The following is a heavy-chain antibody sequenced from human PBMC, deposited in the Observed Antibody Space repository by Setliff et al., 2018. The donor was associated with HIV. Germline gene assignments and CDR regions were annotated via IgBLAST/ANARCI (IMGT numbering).Heavy chain of an antibody. J-gene: IGHJ4*01. V-gene: IGHV1-3*04. CDR2: VNTGKGDT. CDR3: ARDRFTLTSSIFGF. CDR1: GYTFSNYP. D-gene: IGHD3-3*01. Sequence: ASVKVSCKPSGYTFSNYPIHWLRQAPGQRPEWMGWVNTGKGDTKYSQRFQDRLTITTDSSASSVYMELSSLSSDDTAIYYCARDRFTLTSSIFGFWGRGTLVTV.